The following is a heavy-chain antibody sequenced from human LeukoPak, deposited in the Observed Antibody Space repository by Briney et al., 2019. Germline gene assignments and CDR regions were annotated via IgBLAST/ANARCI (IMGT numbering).Heavy chain of an antibody. CDR1: GFTFGDYT. V-gene: IGHV3-49*03. CDR3: TRHLRFGELSLGAFDI. Sequence: QTGGSLRLSCTASGFTFGDYTMSWFRQAPGKGLEWVGFIRSKAYGGTPEYAASVKGRFTISRDDSKSIAYLQMNSLKTEDTAVYYCTRHLRFGELSLGAFDIWGQGTLVTVSS. J-gene: IGHJ3*02. CDR2: IRSKAYGGTP. D-gene: IGHD3-16*02.